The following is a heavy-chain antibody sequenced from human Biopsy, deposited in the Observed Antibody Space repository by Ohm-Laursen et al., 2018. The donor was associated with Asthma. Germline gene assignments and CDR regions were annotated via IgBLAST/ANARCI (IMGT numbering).Heavy chain of an antibody. CDR3: ARTYYDFLTGQVNDAFDI. J-gene: IGHJ3*02. D-gene: IGHD3-9*01. V-gene: IGHV1-3*01. CDR1: GYTFISYA. CDR2: INAGNGNT. Sequence: SVKVSCKASGYTFISYAIHWVRQAPGQRLEWMGWINAGNGNTKYSQKFQGRVTITRDTSASTAYMDLSSLRSEDTAVYYCARTYYDFLTGQVNDAFDIWGQGTMVTVSS.